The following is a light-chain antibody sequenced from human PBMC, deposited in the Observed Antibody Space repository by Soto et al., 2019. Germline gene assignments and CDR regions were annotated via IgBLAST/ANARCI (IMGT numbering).Light chain of an antibody. CDR1: QSVSSN. CDR3: QQYGSSGT. J-gene: IGKJ1*01. V-gene: IGKV3-20*01. CDR2: GAS. Sequence: EIAMTQSPATLSVSPGDRDTLSCRASQSVSSNLAWYQQKPGQAPRLLIYGASNRATGIPDRFSGSGSGTDFTLTISRLEPEDFAVYYCQQYGSSGTFGQGNKVDIK.